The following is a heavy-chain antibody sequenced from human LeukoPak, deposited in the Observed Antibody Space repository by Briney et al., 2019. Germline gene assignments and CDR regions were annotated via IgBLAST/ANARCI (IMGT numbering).Heavy chain of an antibody. J-gene: IGHJ4*02. CDR3: ARGGYSYGYFDY. D-gene: IGHD5-18*01. Sequence: PGGSLRLSCAASGFPVSSNYLSWVRQAPGKGLEWVSVIYSAGSTYYADSVKGRFTISRDNSKNTLYLQMNSLRAEDTAVYYCARGGYSYGYFDYWGQGTLVTVSS. CDR1: GFPVSSNY. CDR2: IYSAGST. V-gene: IGHV3-53*01.